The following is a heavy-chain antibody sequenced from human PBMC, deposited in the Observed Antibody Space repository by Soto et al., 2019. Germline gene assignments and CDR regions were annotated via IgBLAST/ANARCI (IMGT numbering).Heavy chain of an antibody. V-gene: IGHV3-23*01. D-gene: IGHD2-15*01. CDR1: GFTFSSYA. CDR2: ISGSGGST. CDR3: AKDRKRSSSPKNFPPMYYFDY. J-gene: IGHJ4*02. Sequence: EVQLLESGGGLVQPGGSLRLSCAASGFTFSSYAMSWVRQAPGKGLEWVSAISGSGGSTYYADSVKGRFTISRDNSKNTLYLQMNSRRAEDTAVYYCAKDRKRSSSPKNFPPMYYFDYWGQGTLVTVCS.